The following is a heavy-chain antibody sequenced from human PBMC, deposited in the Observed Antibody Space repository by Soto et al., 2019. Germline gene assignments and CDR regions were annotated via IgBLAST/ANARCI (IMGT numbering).Heavy chain of an antibody. V-gene: IGHV1-18*01. Sequence: QVHLVQSGAEVKNPGASVKVSCKASGYSFTRYGIGWARQAPGQGLEWMGWINAYNGNTNYAQNLQGRLTLTTDTSTTTAYIELSSLRSNDTAIYYCAMVDVYVTPSPQDVWGQGTTVTVSS. J-gene: IGHJ6*02. CDR1: GYSFTRYG. CDR3: AMVDVYVTPSPQDV. CDR2: INAYNGNT. D-gene: IGHD3-16*01.